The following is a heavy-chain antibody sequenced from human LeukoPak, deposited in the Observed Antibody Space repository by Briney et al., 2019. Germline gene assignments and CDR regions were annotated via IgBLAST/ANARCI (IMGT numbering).Heavy chain of an antibody. CDR1: GGSISSYY. V-gene: IGHV4-59*01. CDR3: ARGGTITPSLLFDY. J-gene: IGHJ4*02. Sequence: SETLSLTCTVSGGSISSYYWSWIRQPPGKGLEWIGYIYYSGSTNYNPSLKSRVTISVDTSKNQFSLKLSSVTAADTAVYYCARGGTITPSLLFDYWGQGTLVTVSS. CDR2: IYYSGST. D-gene: IGHD1-14*01.